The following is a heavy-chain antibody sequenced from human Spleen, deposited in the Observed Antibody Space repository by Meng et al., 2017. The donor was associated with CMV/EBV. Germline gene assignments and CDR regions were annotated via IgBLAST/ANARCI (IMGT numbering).Heavy chain of an antibody. V-gene: IGHV1-18*01. J-gene: IGHJ4*02. CDR2: ISAYNGNT. Sequence: ASVKVSCKASGYTFTSYGISWVRQAPGQGLEWMGWISAYNGNTNYAQKLQGRVTMTTDTSTSTAYMELRSLRSDDTAVYYCARVGIDRYCSGTSCYHFDYWGQGTLVTVSS. CDR1: GYTFTSYG. D-gene: IGHD2-2*01. CDR3: ARVGIDRYCSGTSCYHFDY.